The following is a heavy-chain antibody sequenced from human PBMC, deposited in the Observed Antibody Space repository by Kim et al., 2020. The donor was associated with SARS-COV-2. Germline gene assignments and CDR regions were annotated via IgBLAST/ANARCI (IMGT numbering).Heavy chain of an antibody. D-gene: IGHD6-19*01. Sequence: SQTLSLTCAISGDSVSSNSAAWNWIRQSPSRGLEWLGRTYYRSKWYNDYAVSVKSRITINPDTSKNQFSLQLNSVTPEDTAVYYCARAHGSGWYEAGAFDIWGQGTMVTVSS. V-gene: IGHV6-1*01. CDR2: TYYRSKWYN. J-gene: IGHJ3*02. CDR1: GDSVSSNSAA. CDR3: ARAHGSGWYEAGAFDI.